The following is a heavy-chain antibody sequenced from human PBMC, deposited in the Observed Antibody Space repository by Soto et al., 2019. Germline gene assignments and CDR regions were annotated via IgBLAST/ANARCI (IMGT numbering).Heavy chain of an antibody. CDR3: ARAYRVSNYYFDC. D-gene: IGHD6-13*01. CDR1: GFTFSSYA. Sequence: QVQLVESGGGVVQPGRSLRLSCAASGFTFSSYAMHWVRQAPGKGLEWVAVISYDGSNKYYADSVKGRFTISRDNSKNTLYLQMNSLRAEDTAVYYCARAYRVSNYYFDCWGQGTLVTVSS. CDR2: ISYDGSNK. J-gene: IGHJ4*02. V-gene: IGHV3-30-3*01.